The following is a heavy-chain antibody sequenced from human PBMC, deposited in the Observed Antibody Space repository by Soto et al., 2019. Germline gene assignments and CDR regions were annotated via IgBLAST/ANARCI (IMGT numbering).Heavy chain of an antibody. Sequence: ASVKVSCKASGYTFTSYGISWVRQAPGQGLEWMGWISAYNGNTNYAQKLQGRVTMTTDTSTSTAYMELRSLRSDDTAVYYCARGGSYDFWSGYYTGISLLDPWGQGTLVTVSS. V-gene: IGHV1-18*01. CDR3: ARGGSYDFWSGYYTGISLLDP. CDR2: ISAYNGNT. CDR1: GYTFTSYG. J-gene: IGHJ5*02. D-gene: IGHD3-3*01.